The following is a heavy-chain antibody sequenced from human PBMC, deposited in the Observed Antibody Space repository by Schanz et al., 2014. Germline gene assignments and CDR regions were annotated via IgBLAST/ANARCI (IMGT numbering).Heavy chain of an antibody. Sequence: EVQLLESGGGLVEPGGSLRLSCAASGFSFSSYAMGWVRQARGKGLEWVSVIGVDGTTTYYADSVKGRFTISRDNSKNTLYLQMNSLRPEDTAVYYCAKDAENTAMITDYFDYWGQGTLVTVSS. D-gene: IGHD5-18*01. CDR3: AKDAENTAMITDYFDY. J-gene: IGHJ4*02. CDR1: GFSFSSYA. V-gene: IGHV3-23*01. CDR2: IGVDGTTT.